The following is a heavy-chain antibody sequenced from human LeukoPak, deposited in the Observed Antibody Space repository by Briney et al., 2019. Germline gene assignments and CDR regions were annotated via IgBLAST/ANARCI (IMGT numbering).Heavy chain of an antibody. CDR3: ARDASMINFDY. CDR1: GYTFTVYS. J-gene: IGHJ4*02. D-gene: IGHD3-16*01. V-gene: IGHV7-4-1*02. Sequence: ASVKVSCTASGYTFTVYSINWLRQAPGQGLEWMGWITTSTGKPTYAQGFTGRFVFSLDTSVSTTYLHINSLKAEDTAVYYCARDASMINFDYWGRGSLVTVSS. CDR2: ITTSTGKP.